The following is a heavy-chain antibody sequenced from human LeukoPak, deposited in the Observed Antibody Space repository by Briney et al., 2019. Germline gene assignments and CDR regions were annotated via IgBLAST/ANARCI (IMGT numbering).Heavy chain of an antibody. CDR3: ARGRVVGYCTNGVCYRMNWFDP. CDR1: GGSISSYY. D-gene: IGHD2-8*01. V-gene: IGHV4-59*01. J-gene: IGHJ5*02. Sequence: SETLSLTCTVSGGSISSYYWSWIRQPPGKGLEWIGYIYYSGSTNYNPSLKSRVTISVATSKNQFSLKLSSVTAADTAVYYCARGRVVGYCTNGVCYRMNWFDPWGQGTLVTVSS. CDR2: IYYSGST.